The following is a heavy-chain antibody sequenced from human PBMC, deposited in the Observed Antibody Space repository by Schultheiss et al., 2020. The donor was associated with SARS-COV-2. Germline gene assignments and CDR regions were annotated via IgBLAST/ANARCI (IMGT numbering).Heavy chain of an antibody. D-gene: IGHD6-19*01. CDR2: IYYSGST. CDR3: ARHVVAVAGTSYYYYYGMDV. J-gene: IGHJ6*02. CDR1: GGSISSSSYY. Sequence: SETLSLTCTVSGGSISSSSYYWGWIRQPPGKGLEWIGSIYYSGSTYYNRSLKSRVTISVDTSKNQFSLKLSSVTAADTAVYYCARHVVAVAGTSYYYYYGMDVWGQGTTVTVSS. V-gene: IGHV4-39*01.